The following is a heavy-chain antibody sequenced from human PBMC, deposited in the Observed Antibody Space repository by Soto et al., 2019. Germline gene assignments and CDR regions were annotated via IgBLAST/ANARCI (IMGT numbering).Heavy chain of an antibody. Sequence: PVRALRPPCGASRFPWVDYWMSWVRPPPGKGLEWVAHMKKDGSEKYYVDSVKGRFAISRDNAKNTVYLQMNSLRAEDTAVYYWAIYHCSTTNCYKVWFDPWGQGTQVTVS. CDR1: RFPWVDYW. D-gene: IGHD2-2*02. CDR3: AIYHCSTTNCYKVWFDP. J-gene: IGHJ5*01. CDR2: MKKDGSEK. V-gene: IGHV3-7*01.